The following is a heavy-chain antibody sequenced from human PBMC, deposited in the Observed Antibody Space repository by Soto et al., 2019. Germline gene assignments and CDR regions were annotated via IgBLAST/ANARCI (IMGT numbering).Heavy chain of an antibody. CDR1: GGSFSGYY. J-gene: IGHJ1*01. CDR3: AIVGWELAADYFSH. D-gene: IGHD1-26*01. V-gene: IGHV4-34*01. Sequence: PSETLSLTCAVYGGSFSGYYWSWIRQPPGKGLEWIGEINHSGSTNYNPSLKSRVTISVDTSKNQFSLKLSSVTAADTAVYYCAIVGWELAADYFSHCGQRTLVTVSS. CDR2: INHSGST.